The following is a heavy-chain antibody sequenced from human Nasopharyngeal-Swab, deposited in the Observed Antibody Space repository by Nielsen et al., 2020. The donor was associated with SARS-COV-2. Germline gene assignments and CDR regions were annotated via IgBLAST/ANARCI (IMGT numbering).Heavy chain of an antibody. D-gene: IGHD2-2*01. CDR1: GFTFSSYA. J-gene: IGHJ5*02. V-gene: IGHV3-23*01. CDR2: ISGSGGST. Sequence: GGSLRLSCAASGFTFSSYAMSWVRQAPGKGLEGVSAISGSGGSTYYADSVKGRFTISRDNSKNTLYLQMNSLRAEDTAVYYCAKSSRIVVVPAAKWFDPWGQGTLVTVSS. CDR3: AKSSRIVVVPAAKWFDP.